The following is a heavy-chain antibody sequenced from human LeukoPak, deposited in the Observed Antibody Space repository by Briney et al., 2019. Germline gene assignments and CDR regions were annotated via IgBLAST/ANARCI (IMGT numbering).Heavy chain of an antibody. CDR1: GDSVSSNSAA. J-gene: IGHJ4*02. CDR2: TYYRSKWYN. CDR3: ARTYSSGWYEVNYYFDY. Sequence: SQTLSLTCAISGDSVSSNSAAWNWIRQSPSRGLEWLGRTYYRSKWYNDYAVSVKSRITINPDTSKNQFSLQLNSVTPEDTAVYYCARTYSSGWYEVNYYFDYWGQGTLVTVSS. D-gene: IGHD6-19*01. V-gene: IGHV6-1*01.